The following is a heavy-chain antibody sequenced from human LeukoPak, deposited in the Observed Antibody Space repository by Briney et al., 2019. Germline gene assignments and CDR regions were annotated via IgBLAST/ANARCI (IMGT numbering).Heavy chain of an antibody. CDR1: GFTFRDYY. J-gene: IGHJ2*01. CDR2: ISSSAGTI. D-gene: IGHD4-17*01. Sequence: GGSLTLSCAASGFTFRDYYMSWIRQAPGKGLEWISYISSSAGTIHYVDSVKGRFTISRDNAKNSLYLQMDSLRVEDTAVYYCATSVTRRRLDWFIDLWGRGTLGSVSS. V-gene: IGHV3-11*04. CDR3: ATSVTRRRLDWFIDL.